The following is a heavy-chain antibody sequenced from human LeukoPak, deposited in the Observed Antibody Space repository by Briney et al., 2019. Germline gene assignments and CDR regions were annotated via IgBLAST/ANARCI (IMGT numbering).Heavy chain of an antibody. CDR1: GYTFTSYD. CDR3: ARVGVTTDNWFDP. J-gene: IGHJ5*02. CDR2: MNPNSGNT. D-gene: IGHD2-21*02. Sequence: ASVKVSCKASGYTFTSYDINWVRQATGQGLEWMGWMNPNSGNTGYAQKFQGRVTMTTNTSLRTAYMELSSLRSDDTAVYYCARVGVTTDNWFDPWGQGTLVTAAS. V-gene: IGHV1-8*01.